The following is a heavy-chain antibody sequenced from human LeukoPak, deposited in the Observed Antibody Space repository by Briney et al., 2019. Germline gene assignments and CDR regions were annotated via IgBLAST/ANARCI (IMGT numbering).Heavy chain of an antibody. Sequence: PGGSLRLSCAASGFTVSSNYMNWVRQAPGRGLEWVSVLYSGGTTYYVDSVKGRFTISRDNSKNTLYLQMNSLRAEDTAVYYCARDCITTSCTDAFDSWGQGTMVTVSS. CDR1: GFTVSSNY. V-gene: IGHV3-66*01. CDR3: ARDCITTSCTDAFDS. D-gene: IGHD2-2*01. CDR2: LYSGGTT. J-gene: IGHJ3*02.